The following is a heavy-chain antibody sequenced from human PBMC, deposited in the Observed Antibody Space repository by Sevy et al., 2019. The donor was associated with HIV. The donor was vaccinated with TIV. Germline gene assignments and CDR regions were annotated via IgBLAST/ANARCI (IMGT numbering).Heavy chain of an antibody. CDR1: GFTFSSYG. CDR2: ISYDGSNK. D-gene: IGHD6-19*01. V-gene: IGHV3-30*18. J-gene: IGHJ4*02. Sequence: GGSLRLSCAASGFTFSSYGMHWVHQAPGKGLEWVAVISYDGSNKYYADSVKGRFTISRDNSKNTLYLQMNSLRAEDTAVYYCAKDLKQWLVPDFDYWGQGTLVTVSS. CDR3: AKDLKQWLVPDFDY.